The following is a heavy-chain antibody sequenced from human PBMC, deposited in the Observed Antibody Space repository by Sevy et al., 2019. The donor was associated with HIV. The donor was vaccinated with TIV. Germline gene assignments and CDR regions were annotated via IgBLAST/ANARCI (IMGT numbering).Heavy chain of an antibody. CDR1: GFTFGDYC. CDR3: ATGRQGATYGY. D-gene: IGHD1-26*01. J-gene: IGHJ4*02. V-gene: IGHV3-30*03. Sequence: GGSLRLSCTASGFTFGDYCVSWFRQAPGKGLEWVAVISYDGSDKFYAESVKGRFTISRDNSKNMVFLQLNSLRGDDTAVYYCATGRQGATYGYWGQGTPVTVSS. CDR2: ISYDGSDK.